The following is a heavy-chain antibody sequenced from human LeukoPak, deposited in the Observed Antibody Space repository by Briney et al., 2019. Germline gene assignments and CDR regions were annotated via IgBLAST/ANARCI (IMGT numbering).Heavy chain of an antibody. CDR3: ARVEYFDWLPYFDY. CDR1: GYTFSGYY. CDR2: INPNSGGT. Sequence: ASVKVSCKASGYTFSGYYMHWVRQAPGQGLEWMGWINPNSGGTNYAQKFQGRVTMTRDTSISTAYMELSRLRSDDTAVYYCARVEYFDWLPYFDYWGQGTLVTVSS. J-gene: IGHJ4*02. V-gene: IGHV1-2*02. D-gene: IGHD3-9*01.